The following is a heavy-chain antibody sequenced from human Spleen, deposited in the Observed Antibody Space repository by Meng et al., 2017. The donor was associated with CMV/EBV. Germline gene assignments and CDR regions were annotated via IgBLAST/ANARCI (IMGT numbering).Heavy chain of an antibody. J-gene: IGHJ5*02. Sequence: GESLKISCAASGFTFSSYSMNWVRQAPGKGLEWVSSISSSSSYIYYADSVKGRFTISRDNAKNSLYLQMNSLRAEDTAVYYCARAAACGGDCYHNWFDPWGQGTLVTVSS. D-gene: IGHD2-21*01. CDR3: ARAAACGGDCYHNWFDP. CDR2: ISSSSSYI. CDR1: GFTFSSYS. V-gene: IGHV3-21*01.